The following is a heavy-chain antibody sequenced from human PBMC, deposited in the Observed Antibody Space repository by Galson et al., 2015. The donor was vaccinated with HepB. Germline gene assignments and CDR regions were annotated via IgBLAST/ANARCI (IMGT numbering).Heavy chain of an antibody. Sequence: QSGAEVKKPGESLKISCTGSGYSFTSYWIGWVRQMPGKGLEWMGIIYPGDSDTRYSPSFQGQVTISADKSISTAYLQWSSLKASDTAMYYCARRGEAGTWDCYMDVWGKGTTVTVSS. CDR1: GYSFTSYW. CDR2: IYPGDSDT. J-gene: IGHJ6*03. V-gene: IGHV5-51*03. D-gene: IGHD6-19*01. CDR3: ARRGEAGTWDCYMDV.